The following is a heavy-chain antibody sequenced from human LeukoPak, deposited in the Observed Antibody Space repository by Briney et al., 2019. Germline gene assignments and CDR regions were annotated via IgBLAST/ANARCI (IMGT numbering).Heavy chain of an antibody. Sequence: GGSLRLSCVTSGFSFSDYSMNWVRQAPGKGLEWISFITASSDNINYADSVRGRFTISRDNAKNSLSLQMNSLRDDDTAVYYCARGKHRTAWLIDYWGQGTLVTVSS. J-gene: IGHJ4*02. CDR3: ARGKHRTAWLIDY. V-gene: IGHV3-48*02. D-gene: IGHD2-21*02. CDR1: GFSFSDYS. CDR2: ITASSDNI.